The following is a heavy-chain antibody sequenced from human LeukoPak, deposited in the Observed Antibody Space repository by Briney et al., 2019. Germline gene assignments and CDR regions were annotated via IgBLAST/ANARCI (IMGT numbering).Heavy chain of an antibody. Sequence: PGGSLRLSCAASGFTFSSYDMHWVRQATGKGLEWVSAIGTAGDTYYPGSVKGRFTISRENAKNSLYLQMNSLRAGDTAVYYCARALANWDPLDWYFDLWGRGTLVTVSS. J-gene: IGHJ2*01. CDR1: GFTFSSYD. V-gene: IGHV3-13*01. CDR3: ARALANWDPLDWYFDL. D-gene: IGHD7-27*01. CDR2: IGTAGDT.